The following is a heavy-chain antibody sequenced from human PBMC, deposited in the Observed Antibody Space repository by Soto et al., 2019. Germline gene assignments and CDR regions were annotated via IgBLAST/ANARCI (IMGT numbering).Heavy chain of an antibody. D-gene: IGHD3-22*01. CDR2: IYYTGSA. V-gene: IGHV4-31*03. J-gene: IGHJ4*02. CDR3: ATEAYYYXRSGYFSQYFDS. CDR1: GGSISSGGYY. Sequence: SETLSLTCIVSGGSISSGGYYWSWIRQHPGKSLEWIGYIYYTGSAYYNPSLKSRLTISVDTSTNQFSLKRSFVTAEDTAVYFSATEAYYYXRSGYFSQYFDSWGQGTLVTVSS.